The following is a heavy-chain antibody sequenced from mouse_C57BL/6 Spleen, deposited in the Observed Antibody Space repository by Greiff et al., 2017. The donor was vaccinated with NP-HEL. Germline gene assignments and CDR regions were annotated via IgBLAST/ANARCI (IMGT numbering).Heavy chain of an antibody. J-gene: IGHJ3*01. V-gene: IGHV5-17*01. CDR2: ISSGSSTI. D-gene: IGHD2-4*01. Sequence: EVQLVESGGGLVKPGGSLKLSCAASGFTFSDYGMHWVRQAPEKGLEWVAYISSGSSTIYYADTVKGRFTISRDNAKNTLFLQMTSLRSEDTAMYYCAIYYDSSWFAYWGQGTQVTVSA. CDR1: GFTFSDYG. CDR3: AIYYDSSWFAY.